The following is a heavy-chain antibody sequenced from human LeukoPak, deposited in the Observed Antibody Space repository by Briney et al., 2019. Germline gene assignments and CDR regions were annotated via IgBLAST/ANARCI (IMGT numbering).Heavy chain of an antibody. V-gene: IGHV3-23*01. Sequence: QSGGSLRLSCAASGLTFANYAMSWVHQAPGKGLEWVSVISGNGGSTSYADSVRGRFTISRDDSKHTLYLQMAGLRAGDTATYYCVKHGYSSGWPQVPSQHWGEGKLVTVSS. J-gene: IGHJ1*01. CDR2: ISGNGGST. CDR1: GLTFANYA. CDR3: VKHGYSSGWPQVPSQH. D-gene: IGHD3-22*01.